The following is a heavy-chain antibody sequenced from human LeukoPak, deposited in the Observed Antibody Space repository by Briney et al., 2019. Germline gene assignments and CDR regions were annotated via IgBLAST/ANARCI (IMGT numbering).Heavy chain of an antibody. CDR3: ARSKADHDFWSGYYLPRGPDI. V-gene: IGHV1-8*01. CDR2: MNPNSGNT. CDR1: GYTFTSYD. D-gene: IGHD3-3*01. J-gene: IGHJ3*02. Sequence: ASVKVSCKASGYTFTSYDTNWVRQATGQGLEWMGWMNPNSGNTGYAQKFQGRVTMTRNTSISTAYMELSSLRSEDTAVYYCARSKADHDFWSGYYLPRGPDIWGQGTMVTVSS.